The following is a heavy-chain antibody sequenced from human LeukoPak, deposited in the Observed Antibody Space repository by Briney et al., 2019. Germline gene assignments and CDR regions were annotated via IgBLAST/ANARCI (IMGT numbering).Heavy chain of an antibody. CDR3: ATGSFDF. CDR1: GFTFSNYG. D-gene: IGHD6-25*01. CDR2: ISYDESEK. Sequence: GGSLRLSCAASGFTFSNYGMQWVRQAPGKGLEWVALISYDESEKYYADSVKGRFTISRDNSKNTLYLQMNSLRAEDTAVYYCATGSFDFWGQGTLVTVSS. J-gene: IGHJ4*02. V-gene: IGHV3-30*03.